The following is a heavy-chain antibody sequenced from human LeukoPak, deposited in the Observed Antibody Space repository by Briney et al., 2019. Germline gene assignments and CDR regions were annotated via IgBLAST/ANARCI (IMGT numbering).Heavy chain of an antibody. CDR2: ISSSSSYI. CDR1: GFTFSSYS. CDR3: ARDPFFLGMAMGNWFDP. V-gene: IGHV3-21*01. J-gene: IGHJ5*02. Sequence: PGGSPRLSCAASGFTFSSYSMNWVRQAPGKGLEWVSSISSSSSYIYYADSVKGRFTISRDNAKNSLYLQMNSLRAEDTAVYYCARDPFFLGMAMGNWFDPWGQGTLVTVSS. D-gene: IGHD7-27*01.